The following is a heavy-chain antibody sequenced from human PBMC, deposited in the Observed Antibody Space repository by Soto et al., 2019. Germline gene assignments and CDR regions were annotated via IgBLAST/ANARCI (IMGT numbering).Heavy chain of an antibody. CDR1: GYTFTGYY. CDR2: INPNSGGT. J-gene: IGHJ5*02. Sequence: ASVKVSCKASGYTFTGYYMHWVRQAPGQGLEWMGWINPNSGGTNYAQKFQGRVTMTRDTSISTAYMELSRLRSDDTAVYYCARVWVAAAGTDWFDPWGQGTLVTSPQ. D-gene: IGHD6-13*01. V-gene: IGHV1-2*02. CDR3: ARVWVAAAGTDWFDP.